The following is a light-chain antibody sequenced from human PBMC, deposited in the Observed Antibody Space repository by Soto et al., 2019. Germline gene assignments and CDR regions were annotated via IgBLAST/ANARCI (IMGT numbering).Light chain of an antibody. CDR3: TSYTNTSTLYV. CDR2: EDN. J-gene: IGLJ1*01. Sequence: QSVLTQPASVSASPGQSIPISCTGTSSDIGSYNLVSWYQKHPDKAPRLIIYEDNKRPSGVSSRFSGSKSATTASLTISGPQAEDEADYYCTSYTNTSTLYVFGTGTKVTVL. CDR1: SSDIGSYNL. V-gene: IGLV2-14*02.